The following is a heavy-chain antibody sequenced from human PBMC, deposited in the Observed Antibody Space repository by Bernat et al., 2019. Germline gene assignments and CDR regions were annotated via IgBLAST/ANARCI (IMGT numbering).Heavy chain of an antibody. J-gene: IGHJ5*02. Sequence: EVQLVEAGGGLVQPGGSLRLSCAASGFSFSSHWMSWVRQAPGKGLGGVANIKQDGSEQNYVDSVKGRFTISRDNAQNSLYLQMTSLRADETAVYYCARGRYCTSSSCYYDLNWFDPWGQGTLVTVSS. CDR2: IKQDGSEQ. D-gene: IGHD2-2*01. CDR3: ARGRYCTSSSCYYDLNWFDP. V-gene: IGHV3-7*03. CDR1: GFSFSSHW.